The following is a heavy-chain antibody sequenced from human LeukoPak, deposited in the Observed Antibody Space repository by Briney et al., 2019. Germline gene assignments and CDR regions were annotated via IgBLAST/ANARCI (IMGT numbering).Heavy chain of an antibody. J-gene: IGHJ4*02. Sequence: KPSETLSLTCAVSGYSISSGYYWGWIRQPPGKGPEWIGSIYHSGSTYYNPSLKSRVTISVDTSKNQFSLKLSSVTAADTAVYYCARGRYGDYVDYWGQGTLVTVSS. D-gene: IGHD4-17*01. CDR3: ARGRYGDYVDY. V-gene: IGHV4-38-2*01. CDR2: IYHSGST. CDR1: GYSISSGYY.